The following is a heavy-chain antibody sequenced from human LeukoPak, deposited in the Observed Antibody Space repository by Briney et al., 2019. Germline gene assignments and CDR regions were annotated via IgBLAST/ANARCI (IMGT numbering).Heavy chain of an antibody. D-gene: IGHD3-16*01. CDR1: GGSISSGGYY. J-gene: IGHJ2*01. CDR2: IYYSGST. Sequence: SETLSLTCTVSGGSISSGGYYWSWIRQHPGKGLEWIGYIYYSGSTYYNPSLKSRVTISVDTSKNQFSLKLSSVTAADTAVYYCARGGHLIAPGWYFDLWGRGTLVTVSS. V-gene: IGHV4-31*03. CDR3: ARGGHLIAPGWYFDL.